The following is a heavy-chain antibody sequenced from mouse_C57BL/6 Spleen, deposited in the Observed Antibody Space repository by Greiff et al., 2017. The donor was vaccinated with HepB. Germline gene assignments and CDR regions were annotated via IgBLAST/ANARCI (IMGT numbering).Heavy chain of an antibody. CDR2: IYPGDGDT. J-gene: IGHJ4*01. Sequence: VQLQESGPELVKPGASVKISCKASGYAFSSSWMNWVKQRPGKGLEWIGRIYPGDGDTNYNGKFKGKATLTADKSSSKAYMQLSSLTSEDSAVYFCARDYGSSYYAMDYWGQGTSVTVSS. D-gene: IGHD1-1*01. V-gene: IGHV1-82*01. CDR1: GYAFSSSW. CDR3: ARDYGSSYYAMDY.